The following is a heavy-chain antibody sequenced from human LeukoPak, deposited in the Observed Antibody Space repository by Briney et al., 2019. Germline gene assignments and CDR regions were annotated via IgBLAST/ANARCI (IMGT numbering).Heavy chain of an antibody. CDR2: ISYDGSNQ. V-gene: IGHV3-30*18. CDR1: GFTFSSYG. CDR3: AKDLFLYGSSGYPRCPDY. Sequence: GRSLRLSCAASGFTFSSYGIHWVREAPGKGLEWVAVISYDGSNQYHADSVKGRFTNSRDNFKNTLYLQMNSLRAEDSAVYYCAKDLFLYGSSGYPRCPDYWGQGTLVTVSS. D-gene: IGHD3-22*01. J-gene: IGHJ4*02.